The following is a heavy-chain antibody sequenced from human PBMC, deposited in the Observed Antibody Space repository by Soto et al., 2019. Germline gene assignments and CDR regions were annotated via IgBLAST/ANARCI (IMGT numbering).Heavy chain of an antibody. J-gene: IGHJ4*02. D-gene: IGHD5-18*01. CDR3: ASGIQLWLRRINNGYSG. CDR1: GGTFSTYA. V-gene: IGHV1-69*12. CDR2: IIPMFGTA. Sequence: QVQLVQSGAEVKKPESSVKVSCKAPGGTFSTYAISWVRQAPGQGLEWMGGIIPMFGTANYAQRFQDRVTITAEESTNTVYMALSRLRSEDTAVYFCASGIQLWLRRINNGYSGWGQGTLVTVSS.